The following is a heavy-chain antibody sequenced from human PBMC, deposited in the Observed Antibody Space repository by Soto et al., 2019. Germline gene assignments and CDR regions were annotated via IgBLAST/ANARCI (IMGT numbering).Heavy chain of an antibody. J-gene: IGHJ5*02. D-gene: IGHD3-3*02. CDR3: ASPKIAFYNWFDP. V-gene: IGHV4-59*08. Sequence: PSETLSLTCTVSGGSIGTYYWSWIRQPPGKGLEWIGYIYYRGNTDYNPSLNSRVTISLDTPKNQFSLKLSSVTAADTAVYYCASPKIAFYNWFDPWGQGTLVTVSS. CDR1: GGSIGTYY. CDR2: IYYRGNT.